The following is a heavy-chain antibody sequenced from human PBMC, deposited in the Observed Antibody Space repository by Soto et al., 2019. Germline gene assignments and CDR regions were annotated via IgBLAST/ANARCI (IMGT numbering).Heavy chain of an antibody. CDR3: ARWRQPRYTADPYAVDV. Sequence: QVHLVQSGTEVKKPGSSVKVSCKASGGTFSSSGFSWVRQAPGQGLEWMGMIVPSLDTTNYAQKFQARVTITPDEVTSTAYMELRSLRSEDTAVYYCARWRQPRYTADPYAVDVWGQGTRVIVSS. V-gene: IGHV1-69*11. D-gene: IGHD3-16*02. CDR1: GGTFSSSG. J-gene: IGHJ6*02. CDR2: IVPSLDTT.